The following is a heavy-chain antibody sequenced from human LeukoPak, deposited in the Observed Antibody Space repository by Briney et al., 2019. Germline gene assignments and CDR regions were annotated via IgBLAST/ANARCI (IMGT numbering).Heavy chain of an antibody. CDR2: ITSSGSYM. V-gene: IGHV3-21*01. J-gene: IGHJ4*02. D-gene: IGHD6-13*01. CDR1: GLSFSTYS. Sequence: GGSLRLSCAASGLSFSTYSMNWVRQAPGKGLEWVSSITSSGSYMYYADSVKGRFTISRDNAQNSLYLQMNSLRAEDTAIYFCARGGSGASWYWYYWGQGTLVTVPS. CDR3: ARGGSGASWYWYY.